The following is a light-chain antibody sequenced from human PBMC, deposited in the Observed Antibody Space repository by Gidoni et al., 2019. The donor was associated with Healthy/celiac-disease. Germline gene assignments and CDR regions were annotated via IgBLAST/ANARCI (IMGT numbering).Light chain of an antibody. V-gene: IGKV1-9*01. J-gene: IGKJ3*01. Sequence: DIQLTQSPSFLSASVGDRVTITCRASQGISSYLAWYQQKPGKAPKLLIYAASALQSGVPSRFSGSGSGTDFTLTISSLQPDDFATYYCQQLNSYPSFGPGTNVDIK. CDR2: AAS. CDR1: QGISSY. CDR3: QQLNSYPS.